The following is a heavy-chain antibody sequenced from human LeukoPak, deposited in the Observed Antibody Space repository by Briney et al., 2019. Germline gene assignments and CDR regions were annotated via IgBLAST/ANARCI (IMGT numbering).Heavy chain of an antibody. CDR2: ITASGGNT. J-gene: IGHJ4*02. Sequence: GGSLRLSCAASGFTFSSYAMGWVRQAPGKGLEWVSAITASGGNTYYADSVKGRFTISRDNSKNTLYLQVNSLRAEDTAIYYCAKGNGYSYDRYYFDYWGQGTLVTVSS. CDR3: AKGNGYSYDRYYFDY. V-gene: IGHV3-23*01. CDR1: GFTFSSYA. D-gene: IGHD5-18*01.